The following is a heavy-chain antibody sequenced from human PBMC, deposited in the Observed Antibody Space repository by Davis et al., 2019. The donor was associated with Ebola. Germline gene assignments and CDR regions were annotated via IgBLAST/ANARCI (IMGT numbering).Heavy chain of an antibody. V-gene: IGHV3-23*01. CDR3: TTAEYYDFWSGSNWFDP. CDR1: GFTFSSYA. CDR2: ISGSGGST. Sequence: GESLKISCAASGFTFSSYAMSWVRQAPGKGLEWVSAISGSGGSTYYADSVKGRFTISRDNSKNTLYLQMNSLKTEDTAVYYCTTAEYYDFWSGSNWFDPWGQGTLVTVSS. D-gene: IGHD3-3*01. J-gene: IGHJ5*02.